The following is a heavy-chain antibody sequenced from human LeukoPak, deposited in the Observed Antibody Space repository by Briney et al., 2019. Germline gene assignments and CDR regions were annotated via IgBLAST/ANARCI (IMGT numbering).Heavy chain of an antibody. Sequence: SETLSLTCAVYGGSFSVYYWSWIRQPPGKGLEWIGEINHSGSTNYNPSLKSRVTISVDTSKNQFSLKLSSVTAADTAVYYCARLGYCSGGSCYSLSSWGQGTLVTVSS. CDR2: INHSGST. CDR1: GGSFSVYY. D-gene: IGHD2-15*01. V-gene: IGHV4-34*01. CDR3: ARLGYCSGGSCYSLSS. J-gene: IGHJ5*02.